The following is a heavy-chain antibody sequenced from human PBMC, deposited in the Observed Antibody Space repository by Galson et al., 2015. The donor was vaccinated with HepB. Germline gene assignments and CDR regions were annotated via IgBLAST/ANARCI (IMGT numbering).Heavy chain of an antibody. Sequence: SLRLSCAASGFTFSNYWMTWVRQAPEKGLEWVATIKPDGSDKAYVDSVKGRFTISRDNAKNSLYLQMNNLRAEDTAIYHCARAPRLLDSWGQGTLVTVSS. V-gene: IGHV3-7*05. J-gene: IGHJ4*02. CDR2: IKPDGSDK. CDR3: ARAPRLLDS. CDR1: GFTFSNYW.